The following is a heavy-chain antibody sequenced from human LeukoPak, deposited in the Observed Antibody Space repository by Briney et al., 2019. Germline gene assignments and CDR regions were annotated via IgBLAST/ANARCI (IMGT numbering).Heavy chain of an antibody. V-gene: IGHV5-51*01. CDR3: ARSPRDGYSDGVDDI. CDR1: GYSFTNFG. Sequence: GESLKISCKGSGYSFTNFGIGLVRQTPGKGLEWMGIINPANSDITYSPSFQGQVTISADKSINTAYLQWSSLKASDTAMYFCARSPRDGYSDGVDDIWGQGTMVTVSS. J-gene: IGHJ3*02. CDR2: INPANSDI. D-gene: IGHD5-24*01.